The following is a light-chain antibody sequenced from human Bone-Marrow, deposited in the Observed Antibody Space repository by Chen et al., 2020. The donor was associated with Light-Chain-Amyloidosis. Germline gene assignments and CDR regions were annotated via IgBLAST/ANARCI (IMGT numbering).Light chain of an antibody. CDR2: KNN. CDR3: AAWDESLNGHWV. J-gene: IGLJ3*02. CDR1: RSNIGNNV. V-gene: IGLV1-44*01. Sequence: QSVLTQPPSASGTPGQSVTISCSGSRSNIGNNVVNWYQQFPGTAPKLLIYKNNQRPSGVPDRLSGSKSGTSASLAISGLQSEDEADYYCAAWDESLNGHWVFGGGTKLTVL.